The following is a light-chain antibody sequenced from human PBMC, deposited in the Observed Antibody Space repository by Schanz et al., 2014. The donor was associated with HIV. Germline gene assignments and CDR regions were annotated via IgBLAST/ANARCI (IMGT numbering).Light chain of an antibody. CDR2: DNH. J-gene: IGLJ1*01. CDR3: QSYDSSLSGYV. Sequence: QSVLTQPPSVSGAPGQRVTISCTGSSSNIGAGYDVHWYQHLPETAPKLLIYDNHERPSEIPDRFSGSKTGTSATLAIIGLQAEDEADYYCQSYDSSLSGYVFGTGTKVTVL. CDR1: SSNIGAGYD. V-gene: IGLV1-40*01.